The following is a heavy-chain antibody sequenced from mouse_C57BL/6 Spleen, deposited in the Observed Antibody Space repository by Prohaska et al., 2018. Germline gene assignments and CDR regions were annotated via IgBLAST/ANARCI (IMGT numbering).Heavy chain of an antibody. D-gene: IGHD4-1*01. V-gene: IGHV4-1*01. CDR1: GIDFSRYW. CDR2: MNPDSSTI. J-gene: IGHJ1*03. Sequence: EVKLLQSGGGLVQPGGSLKLSCAASGIDFSRYWMSWVRRDPGKGLEWIGEMNPDSSTINYAASLKDKLIISRDNAKNTLYLQMSKVRSEDTALYYCASPNWDWYFDVWGTGTTVTVSS. CDR3: ASPNWDWYFDV.